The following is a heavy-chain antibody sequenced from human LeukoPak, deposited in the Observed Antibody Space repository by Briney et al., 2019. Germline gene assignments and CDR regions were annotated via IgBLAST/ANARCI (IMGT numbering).Heavy chain of an antibody. V-gene: IGHV3-30*02. CDR3: AKLPAGHYDFWSGYQIDY. Sequence: GGSLRLSCAASGFTFSSYGMHWVRQAPGKGLEWVAFIRYDGSNKYYADSVKGRFTISRDNSKNTLYLQMNSLRAEDTAVYYCAKLPAGHYDFWSGYQIDYWGQGTLVTVSS. D-gene: IGHD3-3*01. J-gene: IGHJ4*02. CDR2: IRYDGSNK. CDR1: GFTFSSYG.